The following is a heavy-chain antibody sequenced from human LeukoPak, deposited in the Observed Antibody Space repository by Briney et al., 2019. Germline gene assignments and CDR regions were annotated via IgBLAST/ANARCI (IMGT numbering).Heavy chain of an antibody. Sequence: PSETLSLTCTVSGGSISSYYWSWIRQPPGKGLDWIGYIYYSGSTNYNPSLKSRVTISVDTSKNQFSLKLSSVTAADTAVYYCARRGYSYGSDAFDIWGQGTMITVSS. CDR2: IYYSGST. V-gene: IGHV4-59*01. CDR1: GGSISSYY. CDR3: ARRGYSYGSDAFDI. D-gene: IGHD5-18*01. J-gene: IGHJ3*02.